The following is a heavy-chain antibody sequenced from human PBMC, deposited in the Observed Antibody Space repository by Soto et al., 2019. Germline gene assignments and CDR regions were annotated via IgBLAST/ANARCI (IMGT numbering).Heavy chain of an antibody. V-gene: IGHV3-11*01. CDR2: ISSSGSIT. D-gene: IGHD2-2*01. J-gene: IGHJ4*02. Sequence: GGSLRLSCAASGFTFSDYYMSWIRQAPGKGLEWVSHISSSGSITSYADSVKGRFTISRDNAKNSLYLQMNSLRDEDTAVYYCARVGPQYCSSTSCYEDYFDCWGQGTLVTVSS. CDR3: ARVGPQYCSSTSCYEDYFDC. CDR1: GFTFSDYY.